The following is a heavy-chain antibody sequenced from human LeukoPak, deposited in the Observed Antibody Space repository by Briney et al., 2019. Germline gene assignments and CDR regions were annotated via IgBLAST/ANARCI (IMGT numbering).Heavy chain of an antibody. Sequence: PSETLSLTCAVYGGSFSGYYWSWIRQPPGKGLEWIGEINHSGSTNYNPSLKSRVTISVDTSKNQFSLKLSSVTAADTAVYYCAAPLPLHCSSTSCAKDAFDIWGQGTMVTVSS. CDR1: GGSFSGYY. V-gene: IGHV4-34*01. J-gene: IGHJ3*02. D-gene: IGHD2-2*01. CDR2: INHSGST. CDR3: AAPLPLHCSSTSCAKDAFDI.